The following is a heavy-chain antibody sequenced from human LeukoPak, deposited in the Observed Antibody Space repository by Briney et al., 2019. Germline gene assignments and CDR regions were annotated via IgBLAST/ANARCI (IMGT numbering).Heavy chain of an antibody. Sequence: GASVKVSCKASGYTLHWVRQAPGQGLEWMGIINPSGGSTRYAQKFQGRVTMTRDMSTSTVYMELSSLRSEDTAVYYCAREGIRQGFDYWGQGTLVTVSS. D-gene: IGHD6-13*01. CDR2: INPSGGST. V-gene: IGHV1-46*01. CDR1: GYTL. CDR3: AREGIRQGFDY. J-gene: IGHJ4*02.